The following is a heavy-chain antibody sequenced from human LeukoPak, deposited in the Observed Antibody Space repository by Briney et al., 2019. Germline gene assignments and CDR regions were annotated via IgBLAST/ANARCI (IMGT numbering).Heavy chain of an antibody. V-gene: IGHV4-59*01. D-gene: IGHD3-22*01. J-gene: IGHJ4*02. Sequence: SETLSLTCAVYGGSFSGYYWSWIRQPPGKGLEWIGYIYYSGSINYNPSLKSRVTISVDTSKNQFSLKLSSVTAADTAVYYCARVNRITMIGSYYFDYWGQGTLVTVSS. CDR1: GGSFSGYY. CDR2: IYYSGSI. CDR3: ARVNRITMIGSYYFDY.